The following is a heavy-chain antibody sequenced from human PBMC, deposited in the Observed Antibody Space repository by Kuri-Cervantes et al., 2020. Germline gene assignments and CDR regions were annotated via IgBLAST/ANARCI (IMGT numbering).Heavy chain of an antibody. CDR1: GFTFSSYG. CDR3: ARCLRARDGYNYDWYSDL. J-gene: IGHJ2*01. D-gene: IGHD5-24*01. CDR2: IWYDGSNK. Sequence: GESLKISCAASGFTFSSYGMHWVRQAPGKGLEWVAVIWYDGSNKYYADSVKGRFTISRDNSKNTLYLQMNSLRAEDTAVYYCARCLRARDGYNYDWYSDLWGRGTLVTVSS. V-gene: IGHV3-33*01.